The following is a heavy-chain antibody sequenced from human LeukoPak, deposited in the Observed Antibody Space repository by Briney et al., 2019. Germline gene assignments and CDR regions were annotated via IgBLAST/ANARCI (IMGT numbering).Heavy chain of an antibody. Sequence: ASVTVSCKASGYTFTSYDINWVRQAAGQGLEWMGWMNPNSGNTGYAQKFQGRVTITRNTSISTAYMELSSLRSEDTAVYYCAIGGKDGYNYFDYWGQGTLVTVSS. D-gene: IGHD5-24*01. CDR1: GYTFTSYD. V-gene: IGHV1-8*03. J-gene: IGHJ4*02. CDR2: MNPNSGNT. CDR3: AIGGKDGYNYFDY.